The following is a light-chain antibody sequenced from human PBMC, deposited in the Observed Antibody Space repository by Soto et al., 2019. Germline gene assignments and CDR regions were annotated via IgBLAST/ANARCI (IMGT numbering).Light chain of an antibody. Sequence: EIVLTQSPDTLSLSPGERATLSCRASQSLSTSLAWYQQKPGQAPRLLIYDASKRATGIPARFSGGGSETDFTLTISSLEPEDFGVYYCQQRSNWPYTFGQGTKVDIK. CDR3: QQRSNWPYT. CDR2: DAS. V-gene: IGKV3-11*01. J-gene: IGKJ2*01. CDR1: QSLSTS.